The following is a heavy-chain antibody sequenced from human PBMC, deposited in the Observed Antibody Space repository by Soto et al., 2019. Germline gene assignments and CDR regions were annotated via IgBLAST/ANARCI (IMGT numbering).Heavy chain of an antibody. J-gene: IGHJ4*02. CDR1: GFTFSSYA. Sequence: EVQLLESGGGLVQPGGSLRLSCAASGFTFSSYAMSWVRQAPGKVLEWVSAISGSGGSTYYADSVKGRFSISSDNSKNTLYLQMKSLRAEDTAVYYCAKDRGIAVAAPFDFWGQGTLVTVSS. CDR2: ISGSGGST. CDR3: AKDRGIAVAAPFDF. V-gene: IGHV3-23*01. D-gene: IGHD6-19*01.